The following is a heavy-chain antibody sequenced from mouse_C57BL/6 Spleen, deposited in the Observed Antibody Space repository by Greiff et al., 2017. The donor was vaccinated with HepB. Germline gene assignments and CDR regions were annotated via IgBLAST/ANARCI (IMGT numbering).Heavy chain of an antibody. CDR3: ARKEGDYYGSSPYWYFDV. Sequence: VQLQQSGAELVKPGASVKLSCKASGYTFTSYWMHWVKQRPGRGLEWIGRIDPNSGGTKYNEKFKSKATLTVDKPSSTAYMQLSSLTSEDSAVYYCARKEGDYYGSSPYWYFDVWGTGTTVTVSS. D-gene: IGHD1-1*01. CDR1: GYTFTSYW. V-gene: IGHV1-72*01. J-gene: IGHJ1*03. CDR2: IDPNSGGT.